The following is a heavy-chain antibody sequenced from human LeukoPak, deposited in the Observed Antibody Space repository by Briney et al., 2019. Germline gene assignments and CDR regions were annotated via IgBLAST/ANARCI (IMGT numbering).Heavy chain of an antibody. J-gene: IGHJ2*01. V-gene: IGHV4-59*01. CDR2: MYYSGST. CDR3: ARAGYDTSGFWYFDL. Sequence: ETLSLTCSVSGGSISNYYWSWIRQPPGKGLQWIGSMYYSGSTNYNPSLKSRATISEDTSKKQFSLKLSSVTAADTAVYYCARAGYDTSGFWYFDLWGRGTLVTVSS. CDR1: GGSISNYY. D-gene: IGHD3-22*01.